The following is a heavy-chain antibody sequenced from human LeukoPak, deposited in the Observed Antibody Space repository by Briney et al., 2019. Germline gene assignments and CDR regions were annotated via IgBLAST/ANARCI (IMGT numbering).Heavy chain of an antibody. Sequence: GGSLRLPCAASGFIVSNNYMSWARQAPGKGLEWVSIISTRGTTYYADSVKGRFTISRDNSKNTLYLQMNSLRAEDTAVYYCATRGRSGYYYGMDVWGQGTTVTVSS. V-gene: IGHV3-66*01. CDR3: ATRGRSGYYYGMDV. CDR1: GFIVSNNY. CDR2: ISTRGTT. D-gene: IGHD1-26*01. J-gene: IGHJ6*02.